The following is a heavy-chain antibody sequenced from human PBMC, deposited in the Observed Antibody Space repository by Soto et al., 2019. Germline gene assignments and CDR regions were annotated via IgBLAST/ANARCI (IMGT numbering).Heavy chain of an antibody. CDR1: GGSFSSYA. J-gene: IGHJ4*02. CDR2: ILPFFGAA. D-gene: IGHD4-4*01. Sequence: QVQLVQSGAEVKKPGASVKVSCKASGGSFSSYALNWVRQAPGQGLEWVGGILPFFGAATYAQKFQGRIAITADASTSTSYMELSSLRSEDTAVYYCAKNLDDYSRSVGNFFDSWGQGTLVTVSS. CDR3: AKNLDDYSRSVGNFFDS. V-gene: IGHV1-69*01.